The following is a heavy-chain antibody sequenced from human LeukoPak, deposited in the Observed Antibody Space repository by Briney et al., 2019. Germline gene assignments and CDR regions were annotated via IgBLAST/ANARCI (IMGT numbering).Heavy chain of an antibody. CDR1: GGSISCSSYY. D-gene: IGHD2-2*01. V-gene: IGHV4-39*01. CDR3: ARILIVVVPAATPAEYFQH. Sequence: SETLSLTCTVSGGSISCSSYYWGWIRQPPGQGLEWIGSIYYSGSTYYNPSLKSRVTISVDTSKNQFSLKLSSVTAADTAVYYCARILIVVVPAATPAEYFQHWGQGTLVTVSS. CDR2: IYYSGST. J-gene: IGHJ1*01.